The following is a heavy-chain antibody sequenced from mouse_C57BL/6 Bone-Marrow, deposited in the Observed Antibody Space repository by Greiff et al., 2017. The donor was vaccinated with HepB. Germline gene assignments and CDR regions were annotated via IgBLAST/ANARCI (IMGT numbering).Heavy chain of an antibody. V-gene: IGHV2-5*01. CDR2: IWRGGST. D-gene: IGHD1-1*01. Sequence: VKVEESGPGLVQPSQSLSITCTVSGFSLTSYGVHWVRQSPGKGLEWLGVIWRGGSTDYNAAFMSRLSITKDNSKSQVFFKMNSLQADDTAIYYCAKKERFYYAMDYWGQGTSVTVSS. CDR1: GFSLTSYG. J-gene: IGHJ4*01. CDR3: AKKERFYYAMDY.